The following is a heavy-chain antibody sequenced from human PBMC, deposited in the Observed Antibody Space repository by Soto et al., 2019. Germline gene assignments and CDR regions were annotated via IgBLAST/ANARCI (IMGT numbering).Heavy chain of an antibody. D-gene: IGHD1-26*01. J-gene: IGHJ3*01. CDR2: MNPKSGET. CDR1: GYTFTHHD. CDR3: ARGIVGGSTRAFDV. Sequence: QVQLVQSGAEVKKPGASVRVSCTASGYTFTHHDVNWVRQAPGQGPEWMGWMNPKSGETGYAQICQGRVKMTRDTSIITAYMELSSLRSGETAIYFCARGIVGGSTRAFDVWGQGTKVTVSS. V-gene: IGHV1-8*01.